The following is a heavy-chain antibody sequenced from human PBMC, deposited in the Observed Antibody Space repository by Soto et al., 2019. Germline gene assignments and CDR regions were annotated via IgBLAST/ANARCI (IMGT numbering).Heavy chain of an antibody. J-gene: IGHJ6*02. V-gene: IGHV3-23*01. CDR1: GFTFSSYA. CDR3: ANHDQQDIVVVVAATHYYYGMDV. Sequence: EVQLLESGGGLVQPGGSLRLSCAASGFTFSSYAMSWVRQAPGKGLEWVSAISGSGGSTYYADSVKGRFTISRDNSKNTLYMKMNSLRDEDTAVYYCANHDQQDIVVVVAATHYYYGMDVWGQGTTVTVSS. CDR2: ISGSGGST. D-gene: IGHD2-15*01.